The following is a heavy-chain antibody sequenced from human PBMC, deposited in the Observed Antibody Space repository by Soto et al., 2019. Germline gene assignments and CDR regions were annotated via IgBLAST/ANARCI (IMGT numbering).Heavy chain of an antibody. D-gene: IGHD6-13*01. Sequence: PSETLSLTCAVSGGSISSSNWWSWVRQPPGKGLEWIGEIYHSGSTNYNPSLKSRVTISVDKSKNQFSLKLSSVTAADTAVYYCARRDISSSWSCFDYWGQGTLVTVSS. CDR2: IYHSGST. V-gene: IGHV4-4*02. CDR3: ARRDISSSWSCFDY. J-gene: IGHJ4*02. CDR1: GGSISSSNW.